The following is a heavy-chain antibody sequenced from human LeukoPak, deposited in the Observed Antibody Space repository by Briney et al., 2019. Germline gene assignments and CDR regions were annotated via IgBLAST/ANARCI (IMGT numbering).Heavy chain of an antibody. CDR2: IYYSGST. D-gene: IGHD1-26*01. CDR3: ARGGELLSSYYYYYMDV. V-gene: IGHV4-59*01. Sequence: SETLSLTCTVSGGSISSYYWSWIRQPPGKGLEWIGYIYYSGSTNYNPSLKSRVTISVDTSKNQFSLKLSSVTAADTAVYYCARGGELLSSYYYYYMDVWGKGTTVTISS. CDR1: GGSISSYY. J-gene: IGHJ6*03.